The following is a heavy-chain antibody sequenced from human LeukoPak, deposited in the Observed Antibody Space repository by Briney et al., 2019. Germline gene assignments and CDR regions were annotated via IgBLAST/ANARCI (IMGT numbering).Heavy chain of an antibody. D-gene: IGHD5-18*01. J-gene: IGHJ4*02. CDR3: ARRGGYSYGPYYFDY. Sequence: SETLSLTCTVSGGSISSSSYYWGWIRQPPGKGLEWIGSIYCSGSTYYNPSLKSRVTISVDTSKNQFSLKLSSVTAADTAVYYCARRGGYSYGPYYFDYWGQGTLVTVSS. V-gene: IGHV4-39*01. CDR1: GGSISSSSYY. CDR2: IYCSGST.